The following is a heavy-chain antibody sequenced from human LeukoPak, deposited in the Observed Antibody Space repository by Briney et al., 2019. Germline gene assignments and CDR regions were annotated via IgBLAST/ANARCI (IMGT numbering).Heavy chain of an antibody. CDR3: AKDRMTVFES. J-gene: IGHJ4*02. Sequence: GGSLRLSCTASGLSLSNYDIHWVRQAPGKGLEWVAFIRYDGNYNYYAGIVKGRFTISRDDSKNTMFLQMTNLRPDDTAVYFCAKDRMTVFESWGQGTLVTVSS. CDR2: IRYDGNYN. D-gene: IGHD2-21*02. V-gene: IGHV3-30*02. CDR1: GLSLSNYD.